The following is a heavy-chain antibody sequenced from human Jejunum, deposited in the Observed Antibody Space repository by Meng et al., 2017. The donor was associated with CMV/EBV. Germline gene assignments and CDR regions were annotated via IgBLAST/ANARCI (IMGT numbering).Heavy chain of an antibody. Sequence: VSGDSISGYYFNWIRQPPGKGLEWIGNIDYSGTTKYNPSLQSRVTISVDPSKSQFSLKLGSVSAADTALYYCARGWGTTSPWDYWGQGMLVTVSS. CDR3: ARGWGTTSPWDY. J-gene: IGHJ4*02. V-gene: IGHV4-59*01. CDR2: IDYSGTT. D-gene: IGHD3-16*01. CDR1: GDSISGYY.